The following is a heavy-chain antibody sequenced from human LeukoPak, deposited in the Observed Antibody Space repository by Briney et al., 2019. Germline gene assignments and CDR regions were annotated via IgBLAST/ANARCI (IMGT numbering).Heavy chain of an antibody. D-gene: IGHD3-22*01. V-gene: IGHV1-18*01. J-gene: IGHJ5*02. CDR2: ISAYNGNT. Sequence: ASVKVSCKASGYTFTSYGISWVRQAPGQGLEWMGWISAYNGNTNYAQKLQGRVTMTTDTSTSTAYMELRSLRSDDTAVYYCARGYYYDSSGYAWFDPWGQGTLVTVSS. CDR3: ARGYYYDSSGYAWFDP. CDR1: GYTFTSYG.